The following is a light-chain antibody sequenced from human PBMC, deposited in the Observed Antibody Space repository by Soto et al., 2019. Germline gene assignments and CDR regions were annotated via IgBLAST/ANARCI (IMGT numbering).Light chain of an antibody. CDR2: EGS. CDR3: CSYAGSSTFGVV. J-gene: IGLJ2*01. Sequence: QSALTQPASVSGCPGQSITISCTGTSSDVGSYNLVSWYQQHPGKPPKLMIYEGSKRPSGVSNRFSGSKSGNTASLTISGLQAEDEADYYCCSYAGSSTFGVVFGGGTKLTVL. CDR1: SSDVGSYNL. V-gene: IGLV2-23*03.